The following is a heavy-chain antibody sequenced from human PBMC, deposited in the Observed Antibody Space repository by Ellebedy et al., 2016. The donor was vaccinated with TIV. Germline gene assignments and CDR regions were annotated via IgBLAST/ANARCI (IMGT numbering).Heavy chain of an antibody. Sequence: GGSLRLSXAASGFTFSYYSMHWVRQAPGKGLEWVAVISHDGSNKYHAESVKGRFAISRDDSKYTLYLQMNTLRTEDTAVYFCTRGSSSRGYFDSWGQGTLVTVSS. D-gene: IGHD2-2*01. CDR3: TRGSSSRGYFDS. J-gene: IGHJ4*02. V-gene: IGHV3-30*09. CDR2: ISHDGSNK. CDR1: GFTFSYYS.